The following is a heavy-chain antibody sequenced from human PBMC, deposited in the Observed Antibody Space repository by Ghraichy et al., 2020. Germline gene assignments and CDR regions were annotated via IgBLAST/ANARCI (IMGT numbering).Heavy chain of an antibody. CDR3: ARDQAYYDFWSGGLADY. V-gene: IGHV3-48*02. CDR2: ISSSSSTI. D-gene: IGHD3-3*01. Sequence: LSLTCAASGFTFSSYSMNWVRQAPGKGLEWVSYISSSSSTIYYADSVKGRFTISRDNAKNSLYLQMNSLRDEDTAVYYCARDQAYYDFWSGGLADYWGQGTLVTVSS. CDR1: GFTFSSYS. J-gene: IGHJ4*02.